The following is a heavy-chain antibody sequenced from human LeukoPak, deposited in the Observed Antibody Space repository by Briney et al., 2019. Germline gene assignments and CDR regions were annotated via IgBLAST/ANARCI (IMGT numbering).Heavy chain of an antibody. CDR3: ASQTLPGWYFNV. CDR1: GGSITSFY. V-gene: IGHV4-4*07. J-gene: IGHJ2*01. CDR2: ISSSGNT. Sequence: SETLSLTCTVSGGSITSFYWTWIRQSAEKGLEWIGRISSSGNTKYNPSLNSRVTMPVDTSKNQFSLNLRSVTAADTAFYYCASQTLPGWYFNVWGRGTLVTVSS.